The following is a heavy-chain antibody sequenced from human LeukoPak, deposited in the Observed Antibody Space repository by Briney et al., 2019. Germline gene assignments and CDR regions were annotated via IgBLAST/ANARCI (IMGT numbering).Heavy chain of an antibody. J-gene: IGHJ1*01. D-gene: IGHD3-22*01. CDR1: GYTFTNFG. Sequence: ASLKVSCKAFGYTFTNFGISWVGQAAGQRPEWMGWISTYNGNTNYSQNLQDRVTLTTDTSTTTLYMDLMTLASDDAAVYYCARDKDEDYDTSGMFQYWGQGTLVTVSS. CDR3: ARDKDEDYDTSGMFQY. V-gene: IGHV1-18*04. CDR2: ISTYNGNT.